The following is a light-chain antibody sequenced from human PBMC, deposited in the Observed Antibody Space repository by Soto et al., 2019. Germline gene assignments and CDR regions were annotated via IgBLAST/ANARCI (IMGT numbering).Light chain of an antibody. Sequence: EIVLTQSPGTLSLSLGERATLSCRASQSVTSSYLAWYQQKPGQAPRLLIYGASTRATGIPDRFSGSGSGTDFTLTVTRLEPEDFAVYYCKHYGGSMYSFGQGTKVDIK. CDR3: KHYGGSMYS. CDR1: QSVTSSY. CDR2: GAS. J-gene: IGKJ2*03. V-gene: IGKV3-20*01.